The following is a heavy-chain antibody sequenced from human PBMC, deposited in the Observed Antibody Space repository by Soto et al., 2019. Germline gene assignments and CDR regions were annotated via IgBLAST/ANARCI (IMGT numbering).Heavy chain of an antibody. Sequence: VASVKVSCKASGGTFSSYAISWVRQAPGQGLEWMGGINPIFGTANYAQKFQGRVTITADESTSTAYMELSSLRSEDTAVYYCARDLPRGGTAMVTGFDPWGQGTLVTVSS. J-gene: IGHJ5*02. CDR3: ARDLPRGGTAMVTGFDP. CDR1: GGTFSSYA. D-gene: IGHD5-18*01. CDR2: INPIFGTA. V-gene: IGHV1-69*13.